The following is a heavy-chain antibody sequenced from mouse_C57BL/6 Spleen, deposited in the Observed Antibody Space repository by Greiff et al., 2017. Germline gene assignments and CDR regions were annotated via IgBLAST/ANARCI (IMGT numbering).Heavy chain of an antibody. D-gene: IGHD2-3*01. J-gene: IGHJ1*03. Sequence: QVQLQQPGAELVRPGSSVKLSCTASGYTFTSYWMHWVKQRPIQGLEWIGNIDPSDSETHYNQKFKDKATVTVDKSSSTAYMQLSSLTSEDSAVYYWARRDGYYWYFDVWGTGTTVTVSS. V-gene: IGHV1-52*01. CDR1: GYTFTSYW. CDR3: ARRDGYYWYFDV. CDR2: IDPSDSET.